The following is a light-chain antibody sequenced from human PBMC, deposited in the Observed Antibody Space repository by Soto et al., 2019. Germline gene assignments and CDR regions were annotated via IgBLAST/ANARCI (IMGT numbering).Light chain of an antibody. CDR1: QSVRTY. V-gene: IGKV3-11*01. J-gene: IGKJ2*01. Sequence: IVLTQSPATLSLSPWDRASLSCRASQSVRTYLAWYQQKPGKAPRLLIFDASNRTTDIPARFSGSGSGTDFTLTISSLEPEDFAVYYCQHRSVWPYTFGQGTNVEIK. CDR2: DAS. CDR3: QHRSVWPYT.